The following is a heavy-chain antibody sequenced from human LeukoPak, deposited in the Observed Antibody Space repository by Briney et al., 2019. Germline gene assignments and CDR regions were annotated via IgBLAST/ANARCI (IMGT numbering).Heavy chain of an antibody. CDR3: ARAMYSSTWTDAFDI. CDR2: ISHSGTT. Sequence: SETLSLTCAVYGGSFSGYYWSWIRQPPGKGPEWIGEISHSGTTNYNPSLKSRVTISVDTSKNQFSLKLSSVIAADAAVYYCARAMYSSTWTDAFDIWGQGTMVTVSS. J-gene: IGHJ3*02. D-gene: IGHD6-13*01. CDR1: GGSFSGYY. V-gene: IGHV4-34*01.